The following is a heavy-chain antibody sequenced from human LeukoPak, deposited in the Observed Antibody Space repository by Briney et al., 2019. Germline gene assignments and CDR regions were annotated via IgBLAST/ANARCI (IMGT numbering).Heavy chain of an antibody. CDR3: ARVVDILTGYLYYFDY. D-gene: IGHD3-9*01. CDR2: IIPIFGTA. J-gene: IGHJ4*02. CDR1: GGTFSSYA. V-gene: IGHV1-69*13. Sequence: GASVKVSCKASGGTFSSYAISWVRQAPGQGLEWMGGIIPIFGTANYAQKFQGRVTITADESTSTAYMELRSLRSDDTAVYYCARVVDILTGYLYYFDYWGQGTLVTVSS.